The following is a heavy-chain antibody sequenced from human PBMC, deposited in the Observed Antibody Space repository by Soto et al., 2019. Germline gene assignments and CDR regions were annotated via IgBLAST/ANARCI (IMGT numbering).Heavy chain of an antibody. J-gene: IGHJ3*02. CDR1: GYTFTGYY. V-gene: IGHV1-2*04. CDR2: INPNSGGT. D-gene: IGHD2-21*02. CDR3: EIAYCGGDCYDACDI. Sequence: ASVKVSCKASGYTFTGYYMHWVRQAPGQGLEWMGWINPNSGGTNYAQKFQGWVTMTRDTSISTAYMELSRLRSDDTAVYYGEIAYCGGDCYDACDIWGQGTMVTVSS.